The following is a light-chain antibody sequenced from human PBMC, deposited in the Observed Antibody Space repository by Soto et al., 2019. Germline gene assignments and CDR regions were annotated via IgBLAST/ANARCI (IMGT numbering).Light chain of an antibody. V-gene: IGKV3-15*01. J-gene: IGKJ1*01. CDR1: QSVSNF. Sequence: EKVMTQSPATLSMSPGERATLSCRASQSVSNFLAWYQQKPGQAPRLLIYGASTRATGVPARFSGSGSGTEFTPTISSLQSEDFAVYYCQQYSNWPSWTFGQGTKVDIK. CDR3: QQYSNWPSWT. CDR2: GAS.